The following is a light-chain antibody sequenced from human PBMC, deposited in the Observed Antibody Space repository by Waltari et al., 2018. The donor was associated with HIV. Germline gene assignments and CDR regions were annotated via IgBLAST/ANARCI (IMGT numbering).Light chain of an antibody. CDR1: QSVNSN. CDR3: HHYNNWRET. Sequence: EILMTQSPATLSVSPGARATISCRGSQSVNSNLAWYQQKPGQTPRLLIYGTSPRATDIPARFSGSGSGTEFTLTISSLQSEDFAVYYSHHYNNWRETFGQGTKVEIK. V-gene: IGKV3-15*01. J-gene: IGKJ1*01. CDR2: GTS.